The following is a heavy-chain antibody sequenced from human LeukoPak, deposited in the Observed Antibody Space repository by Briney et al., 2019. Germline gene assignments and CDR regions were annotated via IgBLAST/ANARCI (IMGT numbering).Heavy chain of an antibody. V-gene: IGHV1-18*01. Sequence: ASVKVSCKASGYTFTSYGISWVRQAPGQGLERMGWISAYNGNTNYAQKLQGRVTMTTDTSTSTAYMELRSLRSDDTAVYYCARSYYYDSSGYPFDYWGQGTLVTVSS. CDR1: GYTFTSYG. J-gene: IGHJ4*02. CDR2: ISAYNGNT. CDR3: ARSYYYDSSGYPFDY. D-gene: IGHD3-22*01.